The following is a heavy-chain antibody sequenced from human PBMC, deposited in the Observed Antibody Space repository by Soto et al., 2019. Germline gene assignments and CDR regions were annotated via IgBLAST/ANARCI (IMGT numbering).Heavy chain of an antibody. D-gene: IGHD2-2*01. CDR3: AKKSTDSSGYSDY. J-gene: IGHJ4*02. V-gene: IGHV3-23*01. Sequence: GGSLRLSCSASGFTFSSYSMNWVRQAPGKGLEWVSGISSSGGSLYYVDSVKGRFTISRDNSKNTLNLQMDSLRAEDTAVYYCAKKSTDSSGYSDYWGQGTVVTVSS. CDR1: GFTFSSYS. CDR2: ISSSGGSL.